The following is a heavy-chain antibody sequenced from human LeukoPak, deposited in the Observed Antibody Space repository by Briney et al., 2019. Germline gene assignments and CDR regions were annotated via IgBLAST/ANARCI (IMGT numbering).Heavy chain of an antibody. CDR2: IKLDGSEK. V-gene: IGHV3-7*03. D-gene: IGHD3-10*01. CDR3: ARDQRLLWFGTFYYYYYGMDV. CDR1: GFTFGKYW. J-gene: IGHJ6*02. Sequence: GGSLRLSCVASGFTFGKYWMSWVRQAPGKGLEWVANIKLDGSEKNYVDSVKGRFTISRDNTKNSLYLQMNSLRVEDTAVFYCARDQRLLWFGTFYYYYYGMDVWGQGTTVTVSS.